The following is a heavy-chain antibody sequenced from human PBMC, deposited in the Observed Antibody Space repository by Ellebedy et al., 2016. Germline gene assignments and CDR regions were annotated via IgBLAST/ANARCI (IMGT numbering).Heavy chain of an antibody. CDR2: ISSNENNK. CDR1: GFSLSTYA. Sequence: GGSLRLSXAASGFSLSTYAMYWVRQAPDKGLGWVSYISSNENNKYYADSVKGRFTISRDNYRNTLLLEMNSLRSEDTAVYYCAKEAPYGSRSYASYYYYYGMDVWGRGTTVTVSS. D-gene: IGHD3-10*01. CDR3: AKEAPYGSRSYASYYYYYGMDV. V-gene: IGHV3-30-3*01. J-gene: IGHJ6*02.